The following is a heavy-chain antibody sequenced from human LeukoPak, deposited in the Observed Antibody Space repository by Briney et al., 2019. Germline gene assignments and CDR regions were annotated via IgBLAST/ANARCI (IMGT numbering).Heavy chain of an antibody. J-gene: IGHJ4*02. D-gene: IGHD2-15*01. V-gene: IGHV3-48*01. CDR2: ISSSSSTI. CDR1: GFTFSTYT. Sequence: PGGSLRLSCAASGFTFSTYTMNWVRQAPGKGLEWVSYISSSSSTIYYADSVKGRFTISRDNAKNSLYLQMNSLRAEDTAVYYCARIVVVVGLDYWGQGTLVTVSS. CDR3: ARIVVVVGLDY.